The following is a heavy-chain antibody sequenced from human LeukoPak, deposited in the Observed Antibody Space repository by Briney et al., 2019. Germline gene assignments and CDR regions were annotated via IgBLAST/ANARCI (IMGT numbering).Heavy chain of an antibody. CDR2: ISSSGSTI. J-gene: IGHJ5*02. CDR3: ARDRLGKRGVANGLLWFDP. CDR1: GFTFSSYE. D-gene: IGHD1-26*01. Sequence: QPGGSLRLSCAASGFTFSSYEMNWVRQAPGKGLEWVSYISSSGSTIYYADSVKGRFTISRDNAKNSLYLQMNSLRAEDTAVYYCARDRLGKRGVANGLLWFDPWGQGTLVTVSS. V-gene: IGHV3-48*03.